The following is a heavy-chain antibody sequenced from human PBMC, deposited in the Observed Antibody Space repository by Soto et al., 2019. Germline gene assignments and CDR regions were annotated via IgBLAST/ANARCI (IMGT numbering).Heavy chain of an antibody. CDR3: ARDHIDGSKFHY. Sequence: EVQLVESGGGLVQPGGSLRLSCAASGFTFRNHWMSWVRQAPGKGLEWVANIRQDGNENYYVDSVNGRFTTSRDNTKNLFYQQMNSLRAEDTAVYYGARDHIDGSKFHYWGRGILVTVSS. J-gene: IGHJ4*01. CDR1: GFTFRNHW. D-gene: IGHD2-21*01. CDR2: IRQDGNEN. V-gene: IGHV3-7*01.